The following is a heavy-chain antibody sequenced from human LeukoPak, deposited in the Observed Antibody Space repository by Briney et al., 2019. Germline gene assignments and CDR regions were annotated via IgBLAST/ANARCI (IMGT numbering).Heavy chain of an antibody. CDR3: ARGDIVVVPAAMPFDY. CDR1: GGSFSGYY. CDR2: LNHSGST. D-gene: IGHD2-2*01. V-gene: IGHV4-34*01. J-gene: IGHJ4*02. Sequence: SETLALTCAVYGGSFSGYYWSWLRQPPGKGLEWIGELNHSGSTNYNPSLKSRVTISVDTSKNQFSLKLRSVTAADTAVYYCARGDIVVVPAAMPFDYWGQGTLVTVSS.